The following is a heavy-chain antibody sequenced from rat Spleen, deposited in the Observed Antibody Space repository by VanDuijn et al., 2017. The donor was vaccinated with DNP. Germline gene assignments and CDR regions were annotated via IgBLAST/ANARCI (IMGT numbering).Heavy chain of an antibody. Sequence: EVQLVESGGGLVQPGRSLKLSCAASGFTFSNYDMAWVRQAPTKGLEWVASISTSGGSTYYRDSVKGRFTVSRDNAKSTLYLQMDSLRSEDTATYYCARDWITYWGQGVMVTVSS. V-gene: IGHV5-25*01. J-gene: IGHJ2*01. CDR2: ISTSGGST. CDR1: GFTFSNYD. CDR3: ARDWITY. D-gene: IGHD1-10*01.